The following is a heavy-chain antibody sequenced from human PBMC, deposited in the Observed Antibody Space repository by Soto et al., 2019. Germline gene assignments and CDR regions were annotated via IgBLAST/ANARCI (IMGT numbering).Heavy chain of an antibody. CDR3: ARGKYDSGSYSAPLDY. CDR2: ISGSGGST. V-gene: IGHV3-23*01. J-gene: IGHJ4*02. D-gene: IGHD3-10*01. CDR1: GFTFTSYA. Sequence: VQLLESGGGLVQPGGSLRLSCAASGFTFTSYAMSWVRQAPGKGLEWVSGISGSGGSTYYTDSVKGRFATSSDSSKNRVYLQMDSLRVEDTAVYYCARGKYDSGSYSAPLDYWGQGTLVTVSS.